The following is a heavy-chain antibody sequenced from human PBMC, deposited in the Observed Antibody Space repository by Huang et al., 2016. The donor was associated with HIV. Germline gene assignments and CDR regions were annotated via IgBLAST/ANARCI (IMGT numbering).Heavy chain of an antibody. J-gene: IGHJ4*02. Sequence: EVQLVESGGDLIQPGGSLRLSCAASGFTVSTNYMTWVRQAPGTGLEWVSRIYSGGTTYYADSVKGRFTISRDDSENTLYLHMTSLRAGDTAVYYCAKEGDTGAALGYWGQGTLVTVS. V-gene: IGHV3-53*01. CDR2: IYSGGTT. CDR3: AKEGDTGAALGY. D-gene: IGHD2-8*02. CDR1: GFTVSTNY.